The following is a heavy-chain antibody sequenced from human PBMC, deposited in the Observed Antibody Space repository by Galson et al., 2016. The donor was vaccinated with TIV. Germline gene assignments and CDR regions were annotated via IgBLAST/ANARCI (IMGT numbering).Heavy chain of an antibody. Sequence: SVKVSCKASGFTFTNSAVQWVRQARGQPLEWIGWIVVASGNTNYAQKFQGRVTMTRDTSTSTVYMELNSLRSEDTAVYYCARDGLYCSGGSCYTDWYFDLWGRGTLVTVSS. CDR1: GFTFTNSA. J-gene: IGHJ2*01. D-gene: IGHD2-15*01. V-gene: IGHV1-58*01. CDR2: IVVASGNT. CDR3: ARDGLYCSGGSCYTDWYFDL.